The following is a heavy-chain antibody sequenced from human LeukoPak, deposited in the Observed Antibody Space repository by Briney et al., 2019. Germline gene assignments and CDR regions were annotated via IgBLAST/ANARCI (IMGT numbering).Heavy chain of an antibody. CDR3: ARGRYSYGYFPVY. V-gene: IGHV1-8*01. D-gene: IGHD5-18*01. J-gene: IGHJ4*02. CDR2: VNPNSGNT. Sequence: ASVKVSCKASGYTFTSYDINWVRQATGQGLEWMGWVNPNSGNTGYAQKFQGRVTMTRNTSISTAYMELSSLRSEDTAVYYCARGRYSYGYFPVYWGQGTLVTVSS. CDR1: GYTFTSYD.